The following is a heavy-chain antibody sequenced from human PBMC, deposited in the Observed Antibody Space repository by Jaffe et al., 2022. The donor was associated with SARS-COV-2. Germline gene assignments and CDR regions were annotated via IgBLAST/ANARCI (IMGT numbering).Heavy chain of an antibody. CDR1: GGTFSSYT. V-gene: IGHV1-69*02. CDR2: IIPILGIA. CDR3: ASRTITIFGVVTPPWAYGMDV. D-gene: IGHD3-3*01. Sequence: QVQLVQSGAEVKKPGSSVKVSCKASGGTFSSYTISWVRQAPGQGLEWMGRIIPILGIANYAQKFQGRVTITADKSTSTAYMELSSLRSEDTAVYYCASRTITIFGVVTPPWAYGMDVWGQGTTVTVSS. J-gene: IGHJ6*02.